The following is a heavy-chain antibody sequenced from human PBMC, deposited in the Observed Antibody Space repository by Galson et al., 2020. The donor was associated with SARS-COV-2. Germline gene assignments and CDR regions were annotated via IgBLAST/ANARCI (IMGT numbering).Heavy chain of an antibody. V-gene: IGHV3-30-3*01. CDR2: ISYDGSNK. D-gene: IGHD2-15*01. Sequence: GGSLRLSCAASGFTFSSYAMHWVRQAPGKGLEWVAVISYDGSNKYYADSVKGRFTISRDNSKNTLYLQMNSLRAEDTAVYYCARAHIVVVVAAAGSVGMAVWGQGTTVTVSS. CDR1: GFTFSSYA. J-gene: IGHJ6*02. CDR3: ARAHIVVVVAAAGSVGMAV.